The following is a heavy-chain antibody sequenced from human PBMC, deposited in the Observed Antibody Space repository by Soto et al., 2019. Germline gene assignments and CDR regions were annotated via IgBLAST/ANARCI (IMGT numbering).Heavy chain of an antibody. Sequence: VGSLRLSCAVSGFTFSNAWMNWVRQDPGKGLEWVGRIKSKTDGGTTDYAAPVKGRFTISRDDSKNTLYLQMNSLKTEDTAVYYCATDQLWEPVVDAFDIWGQGTMVTVSS. D-gene: IGHD1-26*01. CDR3: ATDQLWEPVVDAFDI. CDR2: IKSKTDGGTT. J-gene: IGHJ3*02. V-gene: IGHV3-15*07. CDR1: GFTFSNAW.